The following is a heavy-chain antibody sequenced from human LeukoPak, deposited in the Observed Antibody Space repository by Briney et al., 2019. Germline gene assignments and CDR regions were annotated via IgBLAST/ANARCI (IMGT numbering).Heavy chain of an antibody. CDR2: INHSGST. J-gene: IGHJ4*02. CDR1: GGSFTGSFSTYY. CDR3: ARNGWYSVDY. Sequence: PSETLSLTCAVSGGSFTGSFSTYYWSWIRQPPGKGLEWIGEINHSGSTTYNPSLKSRVTISIDTSKNHFSLKLSSVTAADTAMYYCARNGWYSVDYWGQGTQVIGSS. D-gene: IGHD6-19*01. V-gene: IGHV4-34*01.